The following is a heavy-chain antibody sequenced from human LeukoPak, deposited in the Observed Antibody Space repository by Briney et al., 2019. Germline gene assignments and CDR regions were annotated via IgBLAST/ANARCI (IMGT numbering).Heavy chain of an antibody. CDR2: IYHSGST. CDR3: ARGGPASSSSWFDP. J-gene: IGHJ5*02. Sequence: PSETLSLTCAVSGGSISSSNWWSWVRQPPGKGLEWIGEIYHSGSTNYNPSLKSRVTMSVDKSKNQLSLKLSSVTAADTAVYYCARGGPASSSSWFDPWGQGTLVTVSS. CDR1: GGSISSSNW. D-gene: IGHD6-6*01. V-gene: IGHV4-4*02.